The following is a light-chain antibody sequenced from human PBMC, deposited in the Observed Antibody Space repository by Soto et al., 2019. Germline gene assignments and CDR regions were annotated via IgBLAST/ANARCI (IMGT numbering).Light chain of an antibody. Sequence: QSVLAQPASVSGSPGQSITISCTGTSSDIGAYTLVSWYQQHPGKAPKIIIYDVTQRPSGISNRFSGSKSGNTASLTISGLQAEDEADYYCCSYAGSPFVFGTGTQLTVL. CDR1: SSDIGAYTL. J-gene: IGLJ7*01. V-gene: IGLV2-23*02. CDR2: DVT. CDR3: CSYAGSPFV.